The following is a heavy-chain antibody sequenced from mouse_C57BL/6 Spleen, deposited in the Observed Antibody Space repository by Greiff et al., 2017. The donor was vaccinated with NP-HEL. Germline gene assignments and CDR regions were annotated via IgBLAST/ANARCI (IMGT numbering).Heavy chain of an antibody. J-gene: IGHJ1*03. CDR1: GFTFSDYG. V-gene: IGHV5-17*01. Sequence: EVMLVESGGGLVKPGGSLKLSCAASGFTFSDYGMHWVRQAPEKGLEWVAYISSGSSTIYYADTVKGRFTISRDNAKNTLFLQMTRLRSEETAMYYCARDYGYGYFDVWGTGTTVTVSS. CDR3: ARDYGYGYFDV. D-gene: IGHD1-1*02. CDR2: ISSGSSTI.